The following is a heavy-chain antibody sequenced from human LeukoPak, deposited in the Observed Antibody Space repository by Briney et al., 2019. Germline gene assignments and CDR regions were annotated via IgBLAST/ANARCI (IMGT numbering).Heavy chain of an antibody. CDR1: GSPFTSYW. CDR3: ARVLAGANYFDY. J-gene: IGHJ4*02. V-gene: IGHV5-51*01. CDR2: IYPADSDT. Sequence: GESLKISCKAPGSPFTSYWIGWVRQMPGRGPGWRGFIYPADSDTRYSPPFQGQVTISADKSISTAYLQWSSLKASDTAMYYCARVLAGANYFDYWGQGTLVTVSS.